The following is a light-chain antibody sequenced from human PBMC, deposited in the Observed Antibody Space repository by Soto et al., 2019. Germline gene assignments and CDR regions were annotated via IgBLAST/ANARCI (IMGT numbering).Light chain of an antibody. J-gene: IGKJ4*01. V-gene: IGKV3-11*01. Sequence: EIVMTQSPATLSLSPGERATLSCRASQSVSSSYLAWYQQKPGQAPRLLIYDASKRATGIPARFSGSGSGTDFTLTISSLEPEDFAVYYCQQRSNWLTFGGGTKVDIK. CDR2: DAS. CDR1: QSVSSSY. CDR3: QQRSNWLT.